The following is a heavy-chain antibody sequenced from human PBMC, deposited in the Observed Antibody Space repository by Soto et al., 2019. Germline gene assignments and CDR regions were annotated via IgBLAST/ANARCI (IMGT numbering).Heavy chain of an antibody. V-gene: IGHV1-3*01. J-gene: IGHJ6*02. CDR2: INAGNGNT. CDR1: GYTFTSYG. D-gene: IGHD3-22*01. CDR3: ARDPNDSSAYYHHYYYGMDV. Sequence: ASVKVSCKASGYTFTSYGIHWVRQAPGQRLEWTGWINAGNGNTKYSEQFQGRVTITRDTSASTAYLELSSLRSEDTAVYYCARDPNDSSAYYHHYYYGMDVWGQGTTVTVSS.